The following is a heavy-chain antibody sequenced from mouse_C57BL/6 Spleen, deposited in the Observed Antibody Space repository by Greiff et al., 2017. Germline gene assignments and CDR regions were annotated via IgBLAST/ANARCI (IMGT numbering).Heavy chain of an antibody. J-gene: IGHJ3*01. CDR2: IDPANGNT. CDR3: ARTEDGYTGFAY. CDR1: GFNIKNTY. V-gene: IGHV14-3*01. Sequence: VQLQQSVAELVRPGASVKLSCTASGFNIKNTYMHWVKQRPEQGLEWIGRIDPANGNTKYAPKFQGKATITADKSSSTAYMQLSSLTSEDSAVYFCARTEDGYTGFAYWGQGTLVTVSA. D-gene: IGHD2-3*01.